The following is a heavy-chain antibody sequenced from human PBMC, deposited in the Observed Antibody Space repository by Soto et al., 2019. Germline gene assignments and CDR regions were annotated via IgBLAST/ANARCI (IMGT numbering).Heavy chain of an antibody. V-gene: IGHV3-30*18. CDR2: ISYDGSNK. D-gene: IGHD6-13*01. Sequence: RRLSCAASGFTFSSYGMHWVRQAPGKGLEWVAVISYDGSNKYYADSVKGRFTISRDNSKNTLYLQMNSLRAEDTAVYYCAKEYKESGSSWRKYYYYYYGMDVWGQGTTVTVSS. CDR1: GFTFSSYG. J-gene: IGHJ6*02. CDR3: AKEYKESGSSWRKYYYYYYGMDV.